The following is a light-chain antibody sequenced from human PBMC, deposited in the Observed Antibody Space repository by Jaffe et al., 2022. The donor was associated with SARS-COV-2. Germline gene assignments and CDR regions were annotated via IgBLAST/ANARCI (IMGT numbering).Light chain of an antibody. J-gene: IGKJ3*01. CDR1: QSLLDSNGYNY. V-gene: IGKV2-28*01. Sequence: DIVMTQSPLSLPVTPGEPASISCRSSQSLLDSNGYNYLDWYLQKPGQSPQLLIYLGSNRASGVPDRFRGIGSGTDFTLKISRVEAGDVGVYYCMQSLQSPTTFGPGTKVDIK. CDR2: LGS. CDR3: MQSLQSPTT.